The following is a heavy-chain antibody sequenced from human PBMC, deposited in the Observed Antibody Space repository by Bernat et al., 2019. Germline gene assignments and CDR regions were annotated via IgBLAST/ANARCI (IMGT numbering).Heavy chain of an antibody. CDR3: ARGFGYCSGGSCYGRFYYYYYMDV. CDR2: INHSGST. D-gene: IGHD2-15*01. V-gene: IGHV4-34*01. Sequence: QVQLQQWGAGLLKPSETLSLTCAVYGGSFSGYYWSWIRQPPGKGLEWIGEINHSGSTNYNPSLKSRVTISVDTSKNQFSLKLSSVTAADTAVYYCARGFGYCSGGSCYGRFYYYYYMDVWGKGTTVTVS. J-gene: IGHJ6*03. CDR1: GGSFSGYY.